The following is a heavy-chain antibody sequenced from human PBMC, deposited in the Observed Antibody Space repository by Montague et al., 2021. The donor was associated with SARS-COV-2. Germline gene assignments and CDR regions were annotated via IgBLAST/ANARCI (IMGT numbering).Heavy chain of an antibody. Sequence: SLRLSCAASGFTFSSYAMHWVRQAPGKGLEWAAVISYDGSNKYYADSVKGRFTISRDNSKNTLYLQMNSLRAEDTAVYYCARVFGRYDFWSGYFREDYYYYGMDVWGQGTTVTVSS. CDR1: GFTFSSYA. CDR3: ARVFGRYDFWSGYFREDYYYYGMDV. V-gene: IGHV3-30-3*01. J-gene: IGHJ6*02. D-gene: IGHD3-3*01. CDR2: ISYDGSNK.